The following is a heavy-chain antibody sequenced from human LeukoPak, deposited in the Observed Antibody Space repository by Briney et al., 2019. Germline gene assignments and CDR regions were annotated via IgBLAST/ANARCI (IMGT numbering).Heavy chain of an antibody. J-gene: IGHJ3*02. CDR2: IDISSSSI. CDR3: VRDSYYDVLTGYYSSPNDAFDI. D-gene: IGHD3-9*01. V-gene: IGHV3-48*04. Sequence: GGSLRLSCAASGFTFSSYKMDWVRQAPGKGLECVSYIDISSSSIYYADSVKGRFTISRDNAKNSLYLQMNSLRAEDTAVYYCVRDSYYDVLTGYYSSPNDAFDIWGQGTMVTVSS. CDR1: GFTFSSYK.